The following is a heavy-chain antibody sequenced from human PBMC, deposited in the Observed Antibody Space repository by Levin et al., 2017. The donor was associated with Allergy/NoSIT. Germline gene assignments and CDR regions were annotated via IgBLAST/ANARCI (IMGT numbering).Heavy chain of an antibody. CDR1: GFTFDKFG. CDR3: AKIGDCSSGVCFWETLHDAFDV. Sequence: GGSLRLSCAASGFTFDKFGMHWVRQGPGKGLEWVAVISFDASQEYYADSVKGRFTISRDNSKNTLYLQMNSLRPEDTAVYFCAKIGDCSSGVCFWETLHDAFDVWGQGTMVSVSS. CDR2: ISFDASQE. J-gene: IGHJ3*01. D-gene: IGHD2-21*02. V-gene: IGHV3-30*18.